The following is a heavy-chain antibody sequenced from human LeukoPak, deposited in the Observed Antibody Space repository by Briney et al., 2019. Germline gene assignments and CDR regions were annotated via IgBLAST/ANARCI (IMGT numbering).Heavy chain of an antibody. CDR1: GYTFTGYY. D-gene: IGHD1-7*01. CDR2: INPNSGGT. J-gene: IGHJ3*02. CDR3: AREVTGTLDAFDI. V-gene: IGHV1-2*02. Sequence: AASVKVSCKASGYTFTGYYMHWVRQAPGQGLEWMGWINPNSGGTNHAQRFQGRVTMARDTSISTAYMELSRLRSDDTAVYYCAREVTGTLDAFDIWGQGTMVTVSS.